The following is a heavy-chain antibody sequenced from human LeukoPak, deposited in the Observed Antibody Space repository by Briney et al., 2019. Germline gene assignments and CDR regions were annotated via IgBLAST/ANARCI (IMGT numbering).Heavy chain of an antibody. V-gene: IGHV4-34*01. CDR2: INHSGST. Sequence: SETLSLTCAVYGGSFSGYYWSWIRQPPGKGLEWIGEINHSGSTNYNPSLKSRVTISVDTSKNQFSLKLSSVTAADTAVYYCARVDSSGCFDYWGQETLVTVSS. D-gene: IGHD6-19*01. CDR1: GGSFSGYY. CDR3: ARVDSSGCFDY. J-gene: IGHJ4*02.